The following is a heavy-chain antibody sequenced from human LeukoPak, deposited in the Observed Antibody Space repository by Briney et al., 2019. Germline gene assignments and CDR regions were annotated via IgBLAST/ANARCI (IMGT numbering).Heavy chain of an antibody. D-gene: IGHD3-22*01. CDR1: GFTFSSYG. Sequence: GGSLRLSCAASGFTFSSYGMHWVRQAPGKGLEWVAVIWYDGSNKYYADSVKGRFTISRDNSKNTLYLQMSSLRADDTAVYYCAKSSYYYDSSGYYYGYFDLWGRGTLVTVSS. CDR3: AKSSYYYDSSGYYYGYFDL. V-gene: IGHV3-33*06. J-gene: IGHJ2*01. CDR2: IWYDGSNK.